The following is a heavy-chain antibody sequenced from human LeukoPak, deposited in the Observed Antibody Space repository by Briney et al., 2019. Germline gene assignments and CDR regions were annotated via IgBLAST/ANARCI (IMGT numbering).Heavy chain of an antibody. Sequence: GGSLRLSCAASGFTFSSYAMHWVRQAPGKGLEWVAVISYDGSNKYYADSVKGRFTISRDNSKNTLYLQMNSLRAEDTAVYYCAYGLSFDPWGQGTLVTVSS. J-gene: IGHJ5*02. CDR3: AYGLSFDP. CDR1: GFTFSSYA. D-gene: IGHD3-10*01. V-gene: IGHV3-30-3*01. CDR2: ISYDGSNK.